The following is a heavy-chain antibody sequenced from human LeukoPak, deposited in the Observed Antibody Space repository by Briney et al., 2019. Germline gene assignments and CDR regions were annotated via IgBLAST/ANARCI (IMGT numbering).Heavy chain of an antibody. D-gene: IGHD3-10*01. Sequence: ASVKVSCKASGYTFTSYGISWVRQAPGQGLEWMGWTSAYNGNTNYAQKLQGRVTMTTDTSTSTAYMELSRLKSDDTAVYYCAREATMVRGMDWGQGTLVTVSS. V-gene: IGHV1-18*01. CDR2: TSAYNGNT. CDR1: GYTFTSYG. CDR3: AREATMVRGMD. J-gene: IGHJ1*01.